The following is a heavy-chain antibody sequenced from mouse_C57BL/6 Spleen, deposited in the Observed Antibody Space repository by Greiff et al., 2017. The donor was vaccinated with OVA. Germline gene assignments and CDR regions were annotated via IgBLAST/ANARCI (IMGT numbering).Heavy chain of an antibody. J-gene: IGHJ1*03. Sequence: VQLQQSGPELVKPGASVKIPCKASGYTFTDYNMDWVKQSHGKSLEWIGDINPNNGGTIYNQKFKGKATLTVDKSSSTAYMELRSLTSEDTAVYYCARMRYGSSYGYFDVWGTGTTVTVSS. CDR2: INPNNGGT. V-gene: IGHV1-18*01. D-gene: IGHD1-1*01. CDR1: GYTFTDYN. CDR3: ARMRYGSSYGYFDV.